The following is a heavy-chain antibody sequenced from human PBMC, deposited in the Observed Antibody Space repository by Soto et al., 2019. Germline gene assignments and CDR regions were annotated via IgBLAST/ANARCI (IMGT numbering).Heavy chain of an antibody. CDR3: ARPTRTMIVVPFDY. Sequence: GGSLRLSCAASGFTFSTFGMHWVRQAPGKGLELVAVIWYDGSNKYYADSVKGRFTISRDNSKKTLYLQMNSLRDEDTAVYYCARPTRTMIVVPFDYWGQGTLVNVSS. D-gene: IGHD3-22*01. V-gene: IGHV3-33*08. CDR2: IWYDGSNK. J-gene: IGHJ4*02. CDR1: GFTFSTFG.